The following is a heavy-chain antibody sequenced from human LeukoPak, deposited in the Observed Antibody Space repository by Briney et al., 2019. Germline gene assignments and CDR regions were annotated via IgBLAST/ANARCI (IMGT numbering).Heavy chain of an antibody. Sequence: GGSLRLSCAASGFTFSSYAMHWVRQAPGKGLEWVAVISYDGSNKYYADSVKGRFTISRDNSKNTLYLQMNSLRPEDTAVYYCARDLNHYFDYWGQGTLVTASS. J-gene: IGHJ4*02. CDR3: ARDLNHYFDY. V-gene: IGHV3-30-3*01. CDR1: GFTFSSYA. CDR2: ISYDGSNK.